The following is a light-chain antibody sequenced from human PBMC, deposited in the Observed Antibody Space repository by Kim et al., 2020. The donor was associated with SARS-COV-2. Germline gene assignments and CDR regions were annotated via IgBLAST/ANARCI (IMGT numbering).Light chain of an antibody. CDR2: RDS. Sequence: SVPLGQTARMTCGGDNIEKRNLHWYQQRPGQAPILVIYRDSKRTYGIPERVSGSNSGNTATLTISRGQAGDEADYYCQVWDGRAVVFGGGTQLTVL. V-gene: IGLV3-9*01. CDR3: QVWDGRAVV. CDR1: NIEKRN. J-gene: IGLJ2*01.